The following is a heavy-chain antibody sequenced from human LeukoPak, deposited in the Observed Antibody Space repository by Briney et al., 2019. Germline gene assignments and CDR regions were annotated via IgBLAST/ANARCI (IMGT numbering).Heavy chain of an antibody. Sequence: PGGSLRLSCAASGFTFSRYAMSWVRQAPGKGLEWVSAVSGGGGSTYYADSVKGLFTISRDNSKNTLYLQMNSLRAEDTAVYYCAKRMIRGVNHDAFDLWGQGTMVTVSS. CDR2: VSGGGGST. D-gene: IGHD3-10*01. V-gene: IGHV3-23*01. CDR3: AKRMIRGVNHDAFDL. J-gene: IGHJ3*01. CDR1: GFTFSRYA.